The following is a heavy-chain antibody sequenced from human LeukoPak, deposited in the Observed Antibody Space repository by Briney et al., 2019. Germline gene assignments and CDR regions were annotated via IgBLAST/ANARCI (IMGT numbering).Heavy chain of an antibody. CDR3: ARGYYYVGTNWFDP. Sequence: SETLFLTCTVSGGSISSSNYYWGWIRQPPGKGLEWIGSIYYSGSTYYNPSLKSRVTISVDTSKNQFSLKLSSVTAADTAVYYCARGYYYVGTNWFDPWGQGTLVTVSS. J-gene: IGHJ5*02. CDR2: IYYSGST. V-gene: IGHV4-39*07. D-gene: IGHD3-10*02. CDR1: GGSISSSNYY.